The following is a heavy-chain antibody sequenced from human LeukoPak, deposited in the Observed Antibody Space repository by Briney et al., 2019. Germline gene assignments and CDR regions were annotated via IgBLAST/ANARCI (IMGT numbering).Heavy chain of an antibody. D-gene: IGHD2-2*01. Sequence: SETLSLTCTVSGGSISSYYWSWIRQPPGKGLEWIGYIYYSGSTNYNPSLRSRVTISVDTSKNQFSLRLSSVTAADTAVYYCARGPPYCSSTSCYPFFDYWGQGTLVTVSS. V-gene: IGHV4-59*01. CDR2: IYYSGST. CDR1: GGSISSYY. J-gene: IGHJ4*02. CDR3: ARGPPYCSSTSCYPFFDY.